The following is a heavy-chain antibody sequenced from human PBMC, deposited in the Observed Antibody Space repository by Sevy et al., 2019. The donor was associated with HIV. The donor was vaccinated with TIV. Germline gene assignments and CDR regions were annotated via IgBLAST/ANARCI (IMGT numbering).Heavy chain of an antibody. V-gene: IGHV3-21*01. CDR1: GFTFSAYN. CDR2: ISSSSDYK. D-gene: IGHD3-3*01. Sequence: GGSLRLSCAASGFTFSAYNMIWVRRAPGKGLEWVSSISSSSDYKYYGDSMKGRFTISRDNAKNSLSLQMDSLRAEDTAVYYCARSIGEGPLRFLECLLPVDYWGQGTLVTVSS. CDR3: ARSIGEGPLRFLECLLPVDY. J-gene: IGHJ4*02.